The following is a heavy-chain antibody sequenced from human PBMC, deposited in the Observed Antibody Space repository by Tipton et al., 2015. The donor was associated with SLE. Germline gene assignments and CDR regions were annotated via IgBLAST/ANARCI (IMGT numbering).Heavy chain of an antibody. Sequence: QLVQSGAEVKKPGASVKVSCKASGYTFTSYGISWVRQAPGQGLEWMGWMNPNSGNTGYAQKFQGRVTMTRNTSISTAYMELSSLRSEDTAVYYCAGGYCSGGSCFSVPFYCYGMDVWGQGTTVTVSS. D-gene: IGHD2-15*01. V-gene: IGHV1-8*02. CDR1: GYTFTSYG. CDR3: AGGYCSGGSCFSVPFYCYGMDV. CDR2: MNPNSGNT. J-gene: IGHJ6*02.